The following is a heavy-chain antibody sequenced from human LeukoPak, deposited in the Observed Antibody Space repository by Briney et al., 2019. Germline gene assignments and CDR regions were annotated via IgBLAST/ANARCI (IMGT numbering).Heavy chain of an antibody. Sequence: SETLSLTCTVSGGSISSYYWSWIRQPPGKGLEWIGYIHYSGSTNYNPSLKSRVTISVDMSKNQFSLKLSSVTAEDTAVYYCATASRSYYHYYMDVWGKGTTVTVSS. CDR3: ATASRSYYHYYMDV. CDR1: GGSISSYY. D-gene: IGHD2/OR15-2a*01. J-gene: IGHJ6*03. V-gene: IGHV4-59*01. CDR2: IHYSGST.